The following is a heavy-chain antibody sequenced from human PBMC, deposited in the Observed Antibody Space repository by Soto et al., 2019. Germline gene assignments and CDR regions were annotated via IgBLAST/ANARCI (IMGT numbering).Heavy chain of an antibody. D-gene: IGHD6-13*01. CDR1: GGTFSSYA. J-gene: IGHJ6*02. CDR3: ARGGQLARMDF. V-gene: IGHV1-69*06. CDR2: VIPIFGTA. Sequence: QVQLVQSGAEVKKPGSSVKVSCKASGGTFSSYAISWVRQAPGQGLEWMGGVIPIFGTAHYVQKFQGRVTILADKTTRTAYMDHSSLRSEDTAVYYRARGGQLARMDFWGQGTTVTVSS.